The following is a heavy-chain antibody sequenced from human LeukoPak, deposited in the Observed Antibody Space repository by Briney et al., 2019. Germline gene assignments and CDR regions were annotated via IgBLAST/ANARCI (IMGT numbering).Heavy chain of an antibody. CDR1: GFTFSSYS. CDR3: ARDLWLDTAMVTYFDY. CDR2: ISSSSSYM. Sequence: GGSLRLSCAASGFTFSSYSMNWVRKAPGKGLEWVSSISSSSSYMYYADSVKGRFTISRDNAKDSLYLQMNSLRAEDTAVYYCARDLWLDTAMVTYFDYWGQGTLVTVSS. V-gene: IGHV3-21*01. D-gene: IGHD5-18*01. J-gene: IGHJ4*02.